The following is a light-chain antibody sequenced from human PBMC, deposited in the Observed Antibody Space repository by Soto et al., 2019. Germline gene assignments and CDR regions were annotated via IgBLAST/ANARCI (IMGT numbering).Light chain of an antibody. J-gene: IGKJ1*01. V-gene: IGKV1-5*01. CDR3: QQYNSYSWT. CDR1: QSISSW. CDR2: DAS. Sequence: DIQMTQSPSTLSASVGDRVTITCRASQSISSWLAWYQQKPGKAPKVLIYDASSLERGVPSRFSGSGSGTEFTLTISSLQPDDFATYYCQQYNSYSWTFGRGTKVEIE.